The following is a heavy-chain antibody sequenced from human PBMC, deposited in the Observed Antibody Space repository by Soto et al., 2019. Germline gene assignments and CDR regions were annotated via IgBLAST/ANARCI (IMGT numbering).Heavy chain of an antibody. CDR2: INAYNGNT. CDR1: GYTFTSYG. J-gene: IGHJ3*02. Sequence: ASVKVSCKASGYTFTSYGISWVRQAPGQGLEWMGWINAYNGNTNYAQKFQGRVTMTTDTSTSTAYMELSSLRSEDTAVYYCARGINYYDSGDDAFDIWGQGTMVTVSS. D-gene: IGHD3-10*01. V-gene: IGHV1-18*01. CDR3: ARGINYYDSGDDAFDI.